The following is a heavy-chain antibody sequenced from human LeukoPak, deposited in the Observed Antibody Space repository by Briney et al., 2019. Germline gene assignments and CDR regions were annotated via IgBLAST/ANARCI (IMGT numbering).Heavy chain of an antibody. CDR1: GYTFTGYY. Sequence: ASVKVSCKASGYTFTGYYMHWVRQAPGQGLEWMGWINPNSGGTNYAQKFQGRVTMTRDTSISTAYMELSRLRSDDQAVYYCARGSDYEDAFDIWGQGTMVTVSS. V-gene: IGHV1-2*02. J-gene: IGHJ3*02. D-gene: IGHD4-17*01. CDR2: INPNSGGT. CDR3: ARGSDYEDAFDI.